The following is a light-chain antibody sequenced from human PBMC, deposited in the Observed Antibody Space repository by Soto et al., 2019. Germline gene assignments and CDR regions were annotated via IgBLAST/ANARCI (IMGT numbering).Light chain of an antibody. Sequence: QSVLTQSPSASGSPGQSVTISCTGTSRDIGGYDFVSWYQQHPGKAPKLLIYDVIKRPSGVPDRFSGSKSGNTASLTVSGLQTDDEADYYCSSYGGSNNLLFGGGTKVTVL. CDR2: DVI. CDR1: SRDIGGYDF. J-gene: IGLJ2*01. V-gene: IGLV2-8*01. CDR3: SSYGGSNNLL.